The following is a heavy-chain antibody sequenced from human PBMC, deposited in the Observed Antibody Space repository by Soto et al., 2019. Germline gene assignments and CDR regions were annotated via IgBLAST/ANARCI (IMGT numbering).Heavy chain of an antibody. CDR3: ARVCEFYYDSSGYYGYYFDY. CDR2: INPSGGST. Sequence: ASVKVSCTASGYTFTSYYMHWVRQAPGQGLEWMGIINPSGGSTSYAQKFQGRVTMTRDTSTSTVYMELSSLRSEDTAVYYCARVCEFYYDSSGYYGYYFDYWGQGTLVTVSS. V-gene: IGHV1-46*01. J-gene: IGHJ4*02. CDR1: GYTFTSYY. D-gene: IGHD3-22*01.